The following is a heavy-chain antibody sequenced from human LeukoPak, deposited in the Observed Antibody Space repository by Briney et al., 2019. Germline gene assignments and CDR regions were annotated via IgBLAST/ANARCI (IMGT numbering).Heavy chain of an antibody. CDR2: ISSSSSYI. CDR1: GFTFSSYS. CDR3: ARERGHYYDSSGYTN. D-gene: IGHD3-22*01. Sequence: GGSLRLSCAASGFTFSSYSMNWVRQAPGKGLEWVSSISSSSSYIYYADSVKGRFTISRDNAKNSLYLQMNSLRAEDTAVYYCARERGHYYDSSGYTNWGQGTLVTVSS. V-gene: IGHV3-21*01. J-gene: IGHJ4*02.